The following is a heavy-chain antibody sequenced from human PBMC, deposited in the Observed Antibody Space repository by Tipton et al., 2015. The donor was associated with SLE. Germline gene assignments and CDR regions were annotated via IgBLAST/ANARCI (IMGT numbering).Heavy chain of an antibody. D-gene: IGHD3-22*01. V-gene: IGHV4-34*01. CDR3: AREGYDSSGYYAFDI. J-gene: IGHJ3*02. CDR1: GGSFSGYY. Sequence: TLSLTCAVYGGSFSGYYWSWIRQPPGKGLEWIGEINHGGSTNYNPSLKSRVTISVDTSKNQFSLKLSSVTAADTAVYYCAREGYDSSGYYAFDIWGQGTMVTVSS. CDR2: INHGGST.